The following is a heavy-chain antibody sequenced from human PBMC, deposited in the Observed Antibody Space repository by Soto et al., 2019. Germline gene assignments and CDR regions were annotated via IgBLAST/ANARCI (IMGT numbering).Heavy chain of an antibody. D-gene: IGHD6-6*01. CDR3: AKDRRFPSTSRQFDD. Sequence: GGSLRLSCAASGFTVSSNYMSWVRQAPGKGLEWVSVIYSGGSTYYADSVKGRFTISRDNSKNTLYLQMNSLRAEDTAVDYCAKDRRFPSTSRQFDDWGQGTLVSDSS. CDR2: IYSGGST. J-gene: IGHJ4*02. CDR1: GFTVSSNY. V-gene: IGHV3-53*01.